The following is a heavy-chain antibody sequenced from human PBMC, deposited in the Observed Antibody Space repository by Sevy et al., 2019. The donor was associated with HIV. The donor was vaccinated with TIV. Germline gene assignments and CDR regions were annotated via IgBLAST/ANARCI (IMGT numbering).Heavy chain of an antibody. CDR2: IKSKADGGTP. Sequence: GGSLRLSCGASGFIFSNAWMSWVRQAPVKGLEWVGRIKSKADGGTPDYAAPVKGTFTISRDDSINTLYLQMNSLRTDDTAVYYCGYSEYGYYYDYWGQGTLVTVSS. CDR3: GYSEYGYYYDY. D-gene: IGHD1-26*01. V-gene: IGHV3-15*01. J-gene: IGHJ4*02. CDR1: GFIFSNAW.